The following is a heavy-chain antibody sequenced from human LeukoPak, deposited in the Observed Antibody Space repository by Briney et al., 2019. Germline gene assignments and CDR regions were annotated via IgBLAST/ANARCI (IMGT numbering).Heavy chain of an antibody. CDR3: AKDFEYSSSFTFDI. Sequence: GGSLRLSCAASGFTFDDYAMHWVRQALGKGLEWVSGISWNSGSIGYADSVKGRFTISRDNAKNSLYLQMNSLRAEDTALYYCAKDFEYSSSFTFDIWGQGTMVTVSS. D-gene: IGHD6-13*01. V-gene: IGHV3-9*01. J-gene: IGHJ3*02. CDR2: ISWNSGSI. CDR1: GFTFDDYA.